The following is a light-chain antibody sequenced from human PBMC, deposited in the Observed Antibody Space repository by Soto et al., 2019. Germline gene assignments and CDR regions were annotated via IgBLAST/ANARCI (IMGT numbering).Light chain of an antibody. CDR1: QSVSSN. Sequence: EIVMTQSPATLSVSPGERATLSCRASQSVSSNLAGYQQKPGQAPRLLIYGASTMATGIPARFSGSGSGTEFTLTISSLQSEDFAVYYCQQYNNWPPTWTFGQGTKVEIK. CDR3: QQYNNWPPTWT. J-gene: IGKJ1*01. CDR2: GAS. V-gene: IGKV3-15*01.